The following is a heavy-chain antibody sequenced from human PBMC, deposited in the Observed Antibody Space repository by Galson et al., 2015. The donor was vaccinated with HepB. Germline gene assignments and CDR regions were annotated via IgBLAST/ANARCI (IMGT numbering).Heavy chain of an antibody. CDR1: GYTFTNYY. J-gene: IGHJ5*02. V-gene: IGHV1-46*01. Sequence: SVKVSCKASGYTFTNYYLHWVRQASGQGLEWMAIIDPRGGSTTFAQKFQGRLTMTRDTSTSTVYMELNSLRSEDTAVYYCARGGSYYDGRGSLYNWFDPWGQGTLVTVSS. D-gene: IGHD3-22*01. CDR2: IDPRGGST. CDR3: ARGGSYYDGRGSLYNWFDP.